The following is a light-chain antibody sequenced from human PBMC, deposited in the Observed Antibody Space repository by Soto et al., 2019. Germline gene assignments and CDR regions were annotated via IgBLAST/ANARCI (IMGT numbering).Light chain of an antibody. CDR2: GAS. J-gene: IGKJ2*01. V-gene: IGKV3-20*01. CDR1: QSVSSSS. Sequence: EIVLTQSPGTLSLSPGERATLSCRASQSVSSSSLAWYQQKPGQAPSLLIYGASTRATGIPDRFSGSGSGTHFTLTISRLEPEGFAVYYCQHYGSSPRYTFGQGTKLEIK. CDR3: QHYGSSPRYT.